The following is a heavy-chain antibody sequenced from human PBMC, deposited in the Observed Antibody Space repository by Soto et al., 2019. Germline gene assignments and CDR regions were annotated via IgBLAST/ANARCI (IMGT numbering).Heavy chain of an antibody. CDR1: GGSVSSGSYY. CDR3: AREEIYYDNNDYSGPWFDP. Sequence: PSETLSLTCTVSGGSVSSGSYYWSWIRQPPGKGLEWIGYIYYSGSTKYNPSLKSRVTISVDTSKNQFSLKLSSVTAADTAVYYCAREEIYYDNNDYSGPWFDPWGQGTLVTVSS. V-gene: IGHV4-61*01. D-gene: IGHD3-22*01. J-gene: IGHJ5*02. CDR2: IYYSGST.